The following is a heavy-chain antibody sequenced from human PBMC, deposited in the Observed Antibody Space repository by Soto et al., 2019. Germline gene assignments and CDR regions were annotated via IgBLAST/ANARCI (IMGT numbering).Heavy chain of an antibody. J-gene: IGHJ6*02. CDR3: TKRRNVLRFLEWSSGMEV. CDR1: EFTFSSYG. D-gene: IGHD3-3*01. V-gene: IGHV3-30*18. CDR2: ISHDGSNK. Sequence: GGSLRLSCAASEFTFSSYGMHWVRQAPGKGLEWVAFISHDGSNKYYGDSMKGRIAMSRDNSKSTLYLQMSSLRAEDTAVYYCTKRRNVLRFLEWSSGMEVWGQGTTVTVSS.